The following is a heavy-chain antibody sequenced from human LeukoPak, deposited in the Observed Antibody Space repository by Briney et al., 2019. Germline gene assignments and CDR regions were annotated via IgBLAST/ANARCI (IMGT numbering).Heavy chain of an antibody. V-gene: IGHV4-61*01. Sequence: KTPETLSLTCTVSGGSVSSGSYYWSWIRQPPGKGLAWIGYIYYSGSTNYNPSLKSRVTISVDTSKNQFSLKLSSVTAADTAVYYCARDLEGATLDYWGQGTLVTVSS. CDR1: GGSVSSGSYY. CDR2: IYYSGST. D-gene: IGHD1-26*01. CDR3: ARDLEGATLDY. J-gene: IGHJ4*02.